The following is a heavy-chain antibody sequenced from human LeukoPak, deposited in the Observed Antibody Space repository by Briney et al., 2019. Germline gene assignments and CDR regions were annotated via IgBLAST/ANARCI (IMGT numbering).Heavy chain of an antibody. J-gene: IGHJ4*02. CDR3: ARGRYGPRLGN. Sequence: PSETLSLTCAVYGASFSDSYWSWIRQSPEKGLEWIGEINNSGSTSYNPSLNSRVIMSVDRSKNQFSLRLTSVTAVDTAVYYCARGRYGPRLGNWGQGTLVTVSS. CDR2: INNSGST. V-gene: IGHV4-34*01. CDR1: GASFSDSY. D-gene: IGHD3-16*01.